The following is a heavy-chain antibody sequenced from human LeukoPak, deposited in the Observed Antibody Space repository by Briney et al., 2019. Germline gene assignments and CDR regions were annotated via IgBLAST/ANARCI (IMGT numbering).Heavy chain of an antibody. CDR3: ARVHYCSGGSCYSYDY. CDR1: GGSISSYY. J-gene: IGHJ4*02. D-gene: IGHD2-15*01. Sequence: SETLSLTCTVSGGSISSYYWSWIRQPPGKGLEWIGYIYYSGSTNYNPSLTSRVTISVDTSKNQSSLTLSSVTAADTAVYYCARVHYCSGGSCYSYDYWGQGTLVTVSS. CDR2: IYYSGST. V-gene: IGHV4-59*01.